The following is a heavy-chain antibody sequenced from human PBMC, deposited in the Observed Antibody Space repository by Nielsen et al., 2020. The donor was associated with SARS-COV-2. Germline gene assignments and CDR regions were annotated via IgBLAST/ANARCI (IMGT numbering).Heavy chain of an antibody. V-gene: IGHV3-9*01. Sequence: WVRPAPGKGLEWVSGISWNSGSIGYADSVKGRFTISRDNAKNSLYLQMNSLRAEDTALYYCANGADYYGMDVWGQGTTVTVSS. CDR3: ANGADYYGMDV. D-gene: IGHD1-26*01. CDR2: ISWNSGSI. J-gene: IGHJ6*02.